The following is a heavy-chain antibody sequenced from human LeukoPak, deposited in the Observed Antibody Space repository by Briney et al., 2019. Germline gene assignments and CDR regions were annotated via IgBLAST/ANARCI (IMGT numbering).Heavy chain of an antibody. CDR1: GFTFSSYG. V-gene: IGHV3-30*18. CDR3: AKDATWADYASEYFQH. Sequence: PGGSLRLSCAASGFTFSSYGMHWVRQAPGKGLEWVAVISYDGSNKYYADSVKGRFTISRDNSKNTLYLQMNSLRAEDTAVYYCAKDATWADYASEYFQHWGQGTLVTVSS. D-gene: IGHD4-17*01. CDR2: ISYDGSNK. J-gene: IGHJ1*01.